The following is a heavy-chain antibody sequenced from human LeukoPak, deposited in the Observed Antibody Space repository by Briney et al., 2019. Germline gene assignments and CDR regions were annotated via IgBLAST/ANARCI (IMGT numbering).Heavy chain of an antibody. CDR1: GYTFTNYA. CDR3: ASDSSKEGNCFDP. V-gene: IGHV1-3*01. J-gene: IGHJ5*02. Sequence: ASVKVSCKASGYTFTNYAMHWVRQAPGQRLEWMGWINAGNGNTKHSQKFQGRVTITRVTSASTAYMELSSLRFEDTAVYYCASDSSKEGNCFDPWDQGTLVTDS. CDR2: INAGNGNT.